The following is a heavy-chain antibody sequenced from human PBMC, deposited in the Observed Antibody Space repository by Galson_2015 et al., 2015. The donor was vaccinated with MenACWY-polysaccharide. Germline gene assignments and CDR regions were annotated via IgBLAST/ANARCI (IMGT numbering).Heavy chain of an antibody. CDR2: IISDGSST. Sequence: SLRLSCAASGFTFSSYWMNWVRQAPGKGLEWVSRIISDGSSTNYADSVRGRFTISRDNAKNILHLQMNGLRGEDTAVYYCTRGIHYSANYGGDWGQGTLVTVSS. V-gene: IGHV3-74*01. J-gene: IGHJ4*02. CDR3: TRGIHYSANYGGD. CDR1: GFTFSSYW. D-gene: IGHD1-7*01.